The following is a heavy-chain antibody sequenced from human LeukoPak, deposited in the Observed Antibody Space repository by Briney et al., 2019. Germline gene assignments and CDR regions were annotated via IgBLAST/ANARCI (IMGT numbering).Heavy chain of an antibody. J-gene: IGHJ4*02. Sequence: GSLRLSCVASGFTFSTYSMNWVRQAPGKGLEWVSYITSSSSAKYYADSVKGRFTISRDNAENSLYLQMSSLRAEDTAVYYCTRDQEGSDYWGQGTLVTVSS. V-gene: IGHV3-48*01. CDR2: ITSSSSAK. CDR1: GFTFSTYS. CDR3: TRDQEGSDY.